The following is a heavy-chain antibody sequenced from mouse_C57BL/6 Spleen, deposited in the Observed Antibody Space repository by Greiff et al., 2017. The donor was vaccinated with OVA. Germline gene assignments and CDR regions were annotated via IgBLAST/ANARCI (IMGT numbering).Heavy chain of an antibody. CDR1: GFSLSTSGMG. D-gene: IGHD1-1*01. V-gene: IGHV8-12*01. CDR2: IYWDDDK. Sequence: QVTLKVCGPGILQSSQTLSLTCSFSGFSLSTSGMGVSWIRQPSGKGLEWLAHIYWDDDKRYNPSLKSRLTISKDTSRNQVFLKITSVDTADTATYYCARTFNYYGSSYFYYFDYWGQGTTLTVSS. J-gene: IGHJ2*01. CDR3: ARTFNYYGSSYFYYFDY.